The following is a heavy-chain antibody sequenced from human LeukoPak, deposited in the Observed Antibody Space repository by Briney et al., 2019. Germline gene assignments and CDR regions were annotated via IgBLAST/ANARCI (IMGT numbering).Heavy chain of an antibody. V-gene: IGHV1-8*01. CDR3: ARAPPDYDYYDSSGYYDY. CDR2: MNPNSGNT. Sequence: ASVKVSCKASGYTFTSYDINWVRQATGQGLEWMGWMNPNSGNTGYAQKFQGRVTMTRNTSISTAYMELSSLRSEDTAVYYCARAPPDYDYYDSSGYYDYWGQGTLVTVSS. D-gene: IGHD3-22*01. CDR1: GYTFTSYD. J-gene: IGHJ4*02.